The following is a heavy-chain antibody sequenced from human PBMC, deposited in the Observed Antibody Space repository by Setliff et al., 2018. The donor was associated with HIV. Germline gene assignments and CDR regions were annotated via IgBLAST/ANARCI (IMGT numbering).Heavy chain of an antibody. V-gene: IGHV1-2*02. CDR2: INVNNDAT. CDR3: ARDSKIAVAGGDYYYMDV. D-gene: IGHD6-19*01. J-gene: IGHJ6*03. Sequence: ASVKVSCKASGYTFTSHYIHWVRQAPGQGLEWMGWINVNNDATNYAQKFQGRVSMTRDTSISTAYMELRSLTSDDTAVYYCARDSKIAVAGGDYYYMDVWGKGTTVTVSS. CDR1: GYTFTSHY.